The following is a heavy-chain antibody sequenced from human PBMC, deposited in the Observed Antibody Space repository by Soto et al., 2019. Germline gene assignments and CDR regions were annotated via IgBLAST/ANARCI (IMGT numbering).Heavy chain of an antibody. V-gene: IGHV3-73*01. CDR2: IRSKANSYAT. CDR1: GFTFSGSA. J-gene: IGHJ5*01. D-gene: IGHD3-3*01. CDR3: TRHREESGWYDS. Sequence: GSLRLSCAASGFTFSGSAMYWVRQAYGKGLEWVGRIRSKANSYATAYAASVKGRFTISRDDSKNTAYRQMNSLKTVDTAVYYCTRHREESGWYDSWGQGTLVAVPS.